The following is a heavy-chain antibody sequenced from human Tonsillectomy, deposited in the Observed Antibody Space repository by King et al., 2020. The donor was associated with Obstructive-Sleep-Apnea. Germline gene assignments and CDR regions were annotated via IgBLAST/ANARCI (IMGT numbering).Heavy chain of an antibody. Sequence: VQLVESGGGVVQPGRSLRLSCAASGFTFSSYGMHWVRQAPGKGLEWVAVIWYDGSNKYYADSVKGRFTISRDNSKNTLYLKMNSLRAEDTAVYYCARDQRVTTKYYYYGMDVWGQGTTVTVSS. D-gene: IGHD4-17*01. V-gene: IGHV3-33*01. CDR3: ARDQRVTTKYYYYGMDV. CDR1: GFTFSSYG. CDR2: IWYDGSNK. J-gene: IGHJ6*02.